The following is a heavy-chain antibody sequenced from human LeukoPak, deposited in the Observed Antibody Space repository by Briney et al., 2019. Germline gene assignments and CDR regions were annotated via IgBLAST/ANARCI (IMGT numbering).Heavy chain of an antibody. CDR1: GYTFTSYA. CDR3: ARDKIAQRSLITDY. Sequence: ASAKVSCKASGYTFTSYAMNWVRQAPGQGLEWMGWINTNTGNPTYAQGFTGRFVFSLDTSVSTAYLQISSLKAEDTAVYYCARDKIAQRSLITDYWGQGALVTVSS. CDR2: INTNTGNP. J-gene: IGHJ4*02. V-gene: IGHV7-4-1*02. D-gene: IGHD6-25*01.